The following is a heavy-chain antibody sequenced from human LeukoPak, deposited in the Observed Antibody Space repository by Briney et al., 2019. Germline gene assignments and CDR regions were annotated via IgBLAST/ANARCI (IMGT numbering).Heavy chain of an antibody. CDR2: TSYDGSNK. CDR3: AKSRYYYGSGSYLGYYGMDV. Sequence: PGRSLRLSCAASGLTFSSNGMHWVRQAPGKGLEWVAVTSYDGSNKYYADSVKGRFTISRDNPKNTLYLQMNSLRAEDTAVYYCAKSRYYYGSGSYLGYYGMDVWGQGTTVTVSS. CDR1: GLTFSSNG. J-gene: IGHJ6*02. V-gene: IGHV3-30*18. D-gene: IGHD3-10*01.